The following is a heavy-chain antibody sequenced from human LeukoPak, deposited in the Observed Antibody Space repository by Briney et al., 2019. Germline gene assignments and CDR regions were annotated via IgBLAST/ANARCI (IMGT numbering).Heavy chain of an antibody. CDR2: ITGSGGNT. Sequence: KPGGTLTLSCAASGFPFSNYGMSWVRQAPGKGLEWVSTITGSGGNTYYADSVKGRFTISRDNSKNTLYLQMNSLRADDTAVYYCARRAGAYSHPYDYWGQGTLVTVSS. V-gene: IGHV3-23*01. CDR1: GFPFSNYG. CDR3: ARRAGAYSHPYDY. D-gene: IGHD4/OR15-4a*01. J-gene: IGHJ4*02.